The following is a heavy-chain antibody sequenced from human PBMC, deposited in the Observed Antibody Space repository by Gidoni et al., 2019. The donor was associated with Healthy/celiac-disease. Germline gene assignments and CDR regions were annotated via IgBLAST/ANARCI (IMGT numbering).Heavy chain of an antibody. J-gene: IGHJ6*02. CDR3: ARPVDTAMVSYYYYGMDV. D-gene: IGHD5-18*01. CDR1: GGTFSSSA. CDR2: IIPFFGTA. V-gene: IGHV1-69*01. Sequence: QVQLVQSGAEVKKPGYSVKVSCKAHGGTFSSSAISWVRQAPGQGLEWMGGIIPFFGTANYAQQFQGRVTITADESTSTAYMELSSLRSEDTAVYYCARPVDTAMVSYYYYGMDVWGQGTTVTVSS.